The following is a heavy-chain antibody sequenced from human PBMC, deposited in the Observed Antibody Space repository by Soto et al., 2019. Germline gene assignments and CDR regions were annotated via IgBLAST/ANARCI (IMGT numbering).Heavy chain of an antibody. CDR3: ARQYNWKRNWFDP. J-gene: IGHJ5*02. CDR2: IYPGDSDT. Sequence: GESLKISCKGSGYSFTSYWIGWVRQMPGKGLEWMGIIYPGDSDTRYSPSFQGQVTISADKSISTAYLQWSSLKASDTAMHYCARQYNWKRNWFDPWGQGTLVTVSS. V-gene: IGHV5-51*01. D-gene: IGHD1-20*01. CDR1: GYSFTSYW.